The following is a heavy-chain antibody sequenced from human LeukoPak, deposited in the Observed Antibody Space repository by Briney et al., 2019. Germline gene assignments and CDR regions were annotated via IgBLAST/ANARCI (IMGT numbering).Heavy chain of an antibody. CDR3: ARDLVPVGLTGSGSYSTDY. CDR1: GGSFSGYF. D-gene: IGHD3-10*01. V-gene: IGHV4-34*01. Sequence: SETLSLTCAVYGGSFSGYFWSWIRQPPGKGLEWIGEINRSGSTNYNPSLKSRVTISVDTSKKQFSLKLSSVTAADTAVYYCARDLVPVGLTGSGSYSTDYWGQGTLVSVSS. CDR2: INRSGST. J-gene: IGHJ4*02.